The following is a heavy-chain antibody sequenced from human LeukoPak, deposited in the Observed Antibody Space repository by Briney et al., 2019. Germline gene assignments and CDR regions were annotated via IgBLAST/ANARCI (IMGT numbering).Heavy chain of an antibody. V-gene: IGHV3-48*03. Sequence: GGSLRLSCAASGFTVSSHYMNWVRQAPGKGLEWVSFISSSGSTVNYVDSVKDRFTISRDNAKNSLYLQMDSLRAEDTAVYYCARWYCDKNICPSYYYGMDVWGQGTTVTVSS. J-gene: IGHJ6*02. CDR3: ARWYCDKNICPSYYYGMDV. CDR2: ISSSGSTV. D-gene: IGHD2/OR15-2a*01. CDR1: GFTVSSHY.